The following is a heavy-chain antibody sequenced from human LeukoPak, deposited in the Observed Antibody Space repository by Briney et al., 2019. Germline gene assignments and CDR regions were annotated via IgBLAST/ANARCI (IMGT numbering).Heavy chain of an antibody. D-gene: IGHD3-16*01. CDR3: AKDESRQGGSFDP. V-gene: IGHV3-43D*03. CDR1: GFTFDDYA. CDR2: ISWDGGST. Sequence: PGGSLRLSCAASGFTFDDYAMHWVRQAPGKGLEWVSLISWDGGSTYYADSVKGRFTISRDNSKNSLYLQMDSLRAEDTALYYCAKDESRQGGSFDPWGQGTLVTVSS. J-gene: IGHJ5*02.